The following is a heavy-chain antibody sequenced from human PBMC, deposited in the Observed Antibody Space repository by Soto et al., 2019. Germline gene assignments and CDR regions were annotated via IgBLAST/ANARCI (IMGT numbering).Heavy chain of an antibody. CDR3: AREPPGVAVAGRSGAHFDY. V-gene: IGHV1-2*04. CDR2: INPNSGGT. CDR1: GYTFTGYY. J-gene: IGHJ4*02. D-gene: IGHD6-19*01. Sequence: ASVKVSCKASGYTFTGYYMHWVRQAPGQGLEWMGWINPNSGGTNYAQKFQGWVTMTRDTSISTAYMELSRLRSDDTAVYYCAREPPGVAVAGRSGAHFDYWGQGTLVTVSS.